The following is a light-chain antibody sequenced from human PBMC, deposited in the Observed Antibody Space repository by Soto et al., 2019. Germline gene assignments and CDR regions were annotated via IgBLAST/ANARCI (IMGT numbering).Light chain of an antibody. J-gene: IGKJ2*01. V-gene: IGKV3-20*01. Sequence: EIVLTQSPGTLSLSPGDRATLSCRASQSVSNYYLAWYQQKPGQAPRLLIYGASSRATGIPDRFSGSGSGTDFTLTISRLEPEDFAVYYCQQYSSSSQTFGQGTKVELK. CDR3: QQYSSSSQT. CDR2: GAS. CDR1: QSVSNYY.